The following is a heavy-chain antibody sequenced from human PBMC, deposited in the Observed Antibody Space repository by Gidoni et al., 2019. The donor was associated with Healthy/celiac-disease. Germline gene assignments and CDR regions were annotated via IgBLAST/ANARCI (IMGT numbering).Heavy chain of an antibody. V-gene: IGHV1-69*01. CDR1: GGTFSSYA. D-gene: IGHD3-10*01. Sequence: QVQLVQSGAEVKKPGSSVKVYCKASGGTFSSYAISWVRQAPGQGLEWMGGIIPIFGTANYAQKFQGRVTITADESTSTAYMELSSLRSEDTAVYYCARDEGYYYGSGSYFHGLDVWGQGTTVTVSS. CDR3: ARDEGYYYGSGSYFHGLDV. CDR2: IIPIFGTA. J-gene: IGHJ6*02.